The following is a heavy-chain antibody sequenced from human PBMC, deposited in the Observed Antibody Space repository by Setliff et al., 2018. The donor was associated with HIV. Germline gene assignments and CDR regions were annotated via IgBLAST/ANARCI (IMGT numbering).Heavy chain of an antibody. Sequence: GGSLRLSCAVSGFNVGTNGLSWVRQVPGKGLEWVSAIDPSGSRIFYSDSVKGRFTISRDNSKYTLSLQMNSLRVEDTAIYFCARRDSDNGNDYYYVGVWGKGTTVTVSS. CDR1: GFNVGTNG. V-gene: IGHV3-23*01. J-gene: IGHJ6*03. CDR2: IDPSGSRI. D-gene: IGHD1-1*01. CDR3: ARRDSDNGNDYYYVGV.